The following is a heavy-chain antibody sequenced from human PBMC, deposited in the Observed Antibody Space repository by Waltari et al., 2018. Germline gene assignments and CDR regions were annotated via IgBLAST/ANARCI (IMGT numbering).Heavy chain of an antibody. D-gene: IGHD3-10*01. J-gene: IGHJ3*02. CDR1: GYSFTSYW. CDR3: ARHKGGSGPRDAFDI. Sequence: EVQLVQSGAEVKKPGESLKISCKGSGYSFTSYWIGWVRHMHGKGLEWMGIIYPGDSDTRYSPSFQGQVTIAADKSISTAYLQWSSLKASDTAMYYCARHKGGSGPRDAFDIWGQGTMVTVSS. CDR2: IYPGDSDT. V-gene: IGHV5-51*01.